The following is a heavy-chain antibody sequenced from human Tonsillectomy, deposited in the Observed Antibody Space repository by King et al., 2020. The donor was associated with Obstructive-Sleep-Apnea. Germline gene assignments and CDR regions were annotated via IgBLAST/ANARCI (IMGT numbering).Heavy chain of an antibody. CDR3: ARGTLGYCSSTSCLIDY. CDR1: GFTFSSYG. CDR2: IWYDGSNK. Sequence: HVQLVESGGGVVQPGRSLRLSCAASGFTFSSYGMHWVRQAPGKGLEWVAIIWYDGSNKYYADSVKGRFNISRDNSKNTLYLQMNSLRAEDTAVYYCARGTLGYCSSTSCLIDYWGQGTLVTVSS. V-gene: IGHV3-33*01. D-gene: IGHD2-2*01. J-gene: IGHJ4*02.